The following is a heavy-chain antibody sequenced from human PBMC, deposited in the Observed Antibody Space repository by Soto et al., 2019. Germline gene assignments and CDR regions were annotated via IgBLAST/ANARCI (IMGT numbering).Heavy chain of an antibody. J-gene: IGHJ4*02. CDR1: GFIFSDYY. Sequence: QVHLEESGGGLVKPGGSLRLSCTASGFIFSDYYMSWIRQAPGKGLEWLAYISGSGSTTYYTDSVKGRFAISRDNARTSLYLQINSLRVEDSAVYYCARSSLTYFEFWGQGTLVTVSS. V-gene: IGHV3-11*01. CDR2: ISGSGSTT. CDR3: ARSSLTYFEF.